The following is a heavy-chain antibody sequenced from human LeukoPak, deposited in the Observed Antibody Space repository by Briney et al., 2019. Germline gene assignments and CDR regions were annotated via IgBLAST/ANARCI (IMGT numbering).Heavy chain of an antibody. CDR1: GFTFDDYA. CDR2: ISWNSGSI. CDR3: AKDEAYVGASYFDY. Sequence: GGSLRLSCAASGFTFDDYAMHWVRQAPGKGLEWVSGISWNSGSIGYADSVKGRFTISRDNAKNSLYPQMNSLRAEDTALYYCAKDEAYVGASYFDYWGQGTLVTVSS. V-gene: IGHV3-9*01. D-gene: IGHD1-26*01. J-gene: IGHJ4*02.